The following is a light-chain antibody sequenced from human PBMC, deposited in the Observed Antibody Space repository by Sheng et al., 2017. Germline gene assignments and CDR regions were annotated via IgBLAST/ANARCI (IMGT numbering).Light chain of an antibody. J-gene: IGLJ2*01. V-gene: IGLV3-1*01. CDR3: QAWDRSVV. CDR2: QDR. CDR1: KLGNKD. Sequence: SYELTQPPSVSVSLGQTASISCSGDKLGNKDVCWYQQKPGQSPVLVIYQDRKRPSGIPERFSGSNSGNTATLTIRETQAMDEADYYCQAWDRSVVFGGGTKLTVL.